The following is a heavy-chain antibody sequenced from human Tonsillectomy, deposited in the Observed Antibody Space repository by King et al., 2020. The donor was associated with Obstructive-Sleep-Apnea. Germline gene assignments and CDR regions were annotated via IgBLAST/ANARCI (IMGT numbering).Heavy chain of an antibody. J-gene: IGHJ4*02. Sequence: VQLVESGGGVVQPGRSLRLSCAASGLTFSSYGMHWVRQAPGKGLEWVAFIRYDGSSQYYADSVKGRFTISRDNSKNTLYLQMNSLRAEDTAVYYCAPVVGADNFDYWGQGTLVTVSS. V-gene: IGHV3-30*02. CDR2: IRYDGSSQ. CDR3: APVVGADNFDY. CDR1: GLTFSSYG. D-gene: IGHD2-15*01.